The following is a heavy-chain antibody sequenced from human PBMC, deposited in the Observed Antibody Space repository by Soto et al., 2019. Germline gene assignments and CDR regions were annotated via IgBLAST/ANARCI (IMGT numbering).Heavy chain of an antibody. Sequence: QVQLQQWGAGLLKPSETLSLTCAVYGGSFSGYYWSWIRQPPGKGLEWIGEINHSGSTHCNPSLKSRLTTSVDTSRNDFSLKLGSVTAADTDADDCARGLGYWGYSYGYGAPVDYWGQGSLVTVSS. CDR2: INHSGST. D-gene: IGHD5-18*01. CDR1: GGSFSGYY. J-gene: IGHJ4*02. CDR3: ARGLGYWGYSYGYGAPVDY. V-gene: IGHV4-34*01.